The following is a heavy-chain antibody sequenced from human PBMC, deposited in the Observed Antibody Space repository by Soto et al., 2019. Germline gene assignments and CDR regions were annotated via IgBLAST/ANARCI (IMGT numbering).Heavy chain of an antibody. Sequence: LRLSCAASGFTVSSNYMSWARQAPGKGLEWVSVIYSGGSTYYADSVKGRFTISRHNSKNTLYLQMNSLRAEDTAVYYCARGHRYYYDSSGPQAFDYWGQGTLVTVSS. CDR1: GFTVSSNY. CDR3: ARGHRYYYDSSGPQAFDY. D-gene: IGHD3-22*01. CDR2: IYSGGST. J-gene: IGHJ4*02. V-gene: IGHV3-53*04.